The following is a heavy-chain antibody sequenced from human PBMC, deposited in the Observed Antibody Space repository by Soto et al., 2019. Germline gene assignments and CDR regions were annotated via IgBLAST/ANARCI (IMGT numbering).Heavy chain of an antibody. V-gene: IGHV4-39*01. CDR2: IYYSGST. Sequence: QLQLQESGPGLVKPSETLSLTCTVSGGSISSSSYYWGWIRQPPGKGLEWIGSIYYSGSTYYNPYLKSRVTISVDTSKNQFSLKLSSVTAADTAVYYCAKVGPEYSSSWFFDYWGQGTLVTVSS. D-gene: IGHD6-13*01. CDR1: GGSISSSSYY. CDR3: AKVGPEYSSSWFFDY. J-gene: IGHJ4*02.